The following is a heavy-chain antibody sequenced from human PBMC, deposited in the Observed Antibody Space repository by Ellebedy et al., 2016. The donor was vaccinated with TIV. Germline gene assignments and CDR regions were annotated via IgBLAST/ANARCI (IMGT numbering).Heavy chain of an antibody. CDR1: GGTFSSYA. V-gene: IGHV1-18*01. D-gene: IGHD2-2*02. CDR3: ARNYCISTSCYIYYYYGMDV. CDR2: ISAYNGNT. J-gene: IGHJ6*02. Sequence: ASVKVSCKASGGTFSSYAISWVRQAPGQGLEWMGWISAYNGNTNYAQKLQGRVTMTTDTSTSTAYMELRSLRSDDTAVYYCARNYCISTSCYIYYYYGMDVWGQGTTVTVSS.